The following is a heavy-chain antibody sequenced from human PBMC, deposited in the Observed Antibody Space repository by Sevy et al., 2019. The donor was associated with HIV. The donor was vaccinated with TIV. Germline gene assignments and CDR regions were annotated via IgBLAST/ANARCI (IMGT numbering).Heavy chain of an antibody. CDR2: ISSTFSI. J-gene: IGHJ4*01. CDR3: TNYVYY. CDR1: GFTFNVYE. V-gene: IGHV3-48*03. Sequence: GGSLRLSCAASGFTFNVYEMNWVRQAPGKGLEWVSYISSTFSIYYAYYVKGRFTISRDNAKNSLYLQMNSLRAEYTAVDYCTNYVYYWGQGTLVTVSS.